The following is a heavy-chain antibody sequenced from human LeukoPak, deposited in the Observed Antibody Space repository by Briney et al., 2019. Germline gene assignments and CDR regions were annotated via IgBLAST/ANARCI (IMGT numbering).Heavy chain of an antibody. V-gene: IGHV3-43*02. D-gene: IGHD1-1*01. CDR2: ISADGGST. CDR3: AKGGRQLALDY. J-gene: IGHJ4*02. Sequence: GGSLRLSCAASGFTFDEYTMHWVRQAPGKGLEWVSLISADGGSTNHADSVKGRFSISRDNSKHSLHLQMSSLRTDDTALYYCAKGGRQLALDYWGQGTLVTVSS. CDR1: GFTFDEYT.